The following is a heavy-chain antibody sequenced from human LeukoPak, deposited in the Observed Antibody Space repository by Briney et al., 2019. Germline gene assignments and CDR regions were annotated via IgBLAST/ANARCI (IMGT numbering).Heavy chain of an antibody. CDR1: GFTFSSYG. Sequence: GGSLRLSCAASGFTFSSYGMHWARQAPGKGLGWVAVISYDGSNKYYADSVKGRFTISRDNSKNTLYLQMNSLRAEDTAVYYCAKDLGEEDPEYYFDYWGQGTLVTVSS. V-gene: IGHV3-30*18. CDR2: ISYDGSNK. D-gene: IGHD3-16*01. CDR3: AKDLGEEDPEYYFDY. J-gene: IGHJ4*02.